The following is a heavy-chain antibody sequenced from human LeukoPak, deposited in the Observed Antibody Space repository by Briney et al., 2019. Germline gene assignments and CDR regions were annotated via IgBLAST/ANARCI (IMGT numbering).Heavy chain of an antibody. Sequence: PGGSLRLSCAVPGFTFSISAMSWVRQAPGKGLEWVSGISGSGGETYYAESVKGRFTISRDNSKNTLYMQMNSLRVEDTALYYCAKGLSGNFDYWGQGTLVTVSS. J-gene: IGHJ4*02. V-gene: IGHV3-23*01. CDR1: GFTFSISA. CDR2: ISGSGGET. CDR3: AKGLSGNFDY.